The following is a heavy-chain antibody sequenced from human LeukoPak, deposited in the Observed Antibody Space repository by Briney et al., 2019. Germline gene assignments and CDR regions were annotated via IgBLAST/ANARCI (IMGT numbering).Heavy chain of an antibody. CDR1: GFSFSSYA. CDR3: AREAAYGSGSFDY. J-gene: IGHJ4*02. Sequence: PGGSLRLSCATSGFSFSSYAMSWVRQAPGKGLEWVSSISGSGGSTYYADSVKGRFTISRDNAKNSVYLQMNSLRAEDTAVYYCAREAAYGSGSFDYWGQGTLVTVSS. D-gene: IGHD3-10*01. V-gene: IGHV3-23*01. CDR2: ISGSGGST.